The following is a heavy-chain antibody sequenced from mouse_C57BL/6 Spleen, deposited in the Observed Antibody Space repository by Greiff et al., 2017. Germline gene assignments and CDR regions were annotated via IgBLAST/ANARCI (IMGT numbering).Heavy chain of an antibody. CDR3: AIPVVARAMDY. D-gene: IGHD1-1*01. CDR1: GYTFTSYT. J-gene: IGHJ4*01. CDR2: INPSSGYT. Sequence: VQLQQSGAELARPGASVKMSCKASGYTFTSYTMHWVKQRPGQGLEWIGYINPSSGYTKYNQKFKDKATLTADKSSSTAYMRLSSLTSEDSAVYYSAIPVVARAMDYWGQGTSVTVSS. V-gene: IGHV1-4*01.